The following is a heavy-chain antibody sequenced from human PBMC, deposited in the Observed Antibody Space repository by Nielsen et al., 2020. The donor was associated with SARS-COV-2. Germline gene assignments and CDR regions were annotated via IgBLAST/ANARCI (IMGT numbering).Heavy chain of an antibody. CDR1: GFTFSSYA. CDR2: ISYDGSNK. Sequence: GESLTISCAASGFTFSSYAMHWVRQAPGRGLEWVAVISYDGSNKYYADSVKGRFTISRDNSKNTLYVQMNSLRAEDTAVYYCARANGGSYYGALDYWGQGTLVTVSS. D-gene: IGHD1-26*01. CDR3: ARANGGSYYGALDY. J-gene: IGHJ4*02. V-gene: IGHV3-30*04.